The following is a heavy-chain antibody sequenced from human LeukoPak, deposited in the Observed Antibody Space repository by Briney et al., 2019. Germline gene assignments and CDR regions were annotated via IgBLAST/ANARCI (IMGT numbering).Heavy chain of an antibody. V-gene: IGHV3-21*01. CDR2: ISSSSSYI. Sequence: GGSLRLSCAASGFTFSSYSMNWVHQAPGKGLEWVSSISSSSSYIYYADSVKGRFTISRDNAKNSLYLQMNSLRAEDTAVYYCARDYPGYSSGWYDAFDIWGQGTMVTVSS. CDR3: ARDYPGYSSGWYDAFDI. J-gene: IGHJ3*02. CDR1: GFTFSSYS. D-gene: IGHD6-19*01.